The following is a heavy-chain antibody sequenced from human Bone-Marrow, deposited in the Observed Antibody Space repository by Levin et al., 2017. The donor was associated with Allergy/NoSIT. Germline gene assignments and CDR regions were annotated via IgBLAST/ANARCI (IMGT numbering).Heavy chain of an antibody. CDR3: ARYNYEYNALDI. J-gene: IGHJ3*02. CDR2: IGTAGDT. D-gene: IGHD5-18*01. Sequence: GGSLRLSCAASGFTFRTLDMHWVRQGTGKGLEWVSTIGTAGDTYYPDSVRGRFTISRENAKNSLYLQMNGLSAGDTAVYYCARYNYEYNALDIWGQGTMVTVSS. CDR1: GFTFRTLD. V-gene: IGHV3-13*01.